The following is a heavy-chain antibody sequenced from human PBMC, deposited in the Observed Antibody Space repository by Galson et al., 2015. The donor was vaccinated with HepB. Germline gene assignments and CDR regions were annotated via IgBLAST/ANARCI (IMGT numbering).Heavy chain of an antibody. CDR1: GFPYNTFW. J-gene: IGHJ4*02. CDR2: IKQDGSET. Sequence: SLRLSCAASGFPYNTFWMSWVCQVPGQGLEWVANIKQDGSETYYGDSVKGRFTISRDNAKNSLYLQMDSLRVDDTAVYYCARDIGQSYDTYYPFDHWGQGARVTVSS. V-gene: IGHV3-7*01. D-gene: IGHD3-10*01. CDR3: ARDIGQSYDTYYPFDH.